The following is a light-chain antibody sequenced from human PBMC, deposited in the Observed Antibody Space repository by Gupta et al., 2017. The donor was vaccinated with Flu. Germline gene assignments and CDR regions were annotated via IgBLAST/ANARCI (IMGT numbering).Light chain of an antibody. CDR2: GNN. CDR1: SSNIGAGYD. J-gene: IGLJ3*02. CDR3: QSYDSSLFWV. Sequence: QSVLTQPPSLSGAPGQRVTISCTGSSSNIGAGYDVHWYQQLPETAPKLLIYGNNNRPSGVPDRFSGSKSGTSASLAITGLQAEGEADYYCQSYDSSLFWVFGGGTKLTVL. V-gene: IGLV1-40*01.